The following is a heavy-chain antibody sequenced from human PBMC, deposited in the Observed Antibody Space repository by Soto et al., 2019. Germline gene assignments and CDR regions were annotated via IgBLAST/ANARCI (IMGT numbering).Heavy chain of an antibody. CDR1: GGTFSSYA. D-gene: IGHD2-15*01. CDR2: IIPIFGTA. CDR3: AREDHSPIPGYYYYGMDV. J-gene: IGHJ6*02. V-gene: IGHV1-69*01. Sequence: QVQLVQSGAEVKKPGSSVKVSCKASGGTFSSYAISWVRQAPGQGLEWMGGIIPIFGTANYAQKFQGRVTITADESTSTAYIELSSLRSEDTAVYYCAREDHSPIPGYYYYGMDVWGQGTTVTVSS.